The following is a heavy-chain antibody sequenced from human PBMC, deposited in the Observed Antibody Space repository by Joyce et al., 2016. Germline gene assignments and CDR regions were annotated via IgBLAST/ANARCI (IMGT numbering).Heavy chain of an antibody. CDR1: GFTFSSYS. CDR3: AKSGGPGWGTPVV. J-gene: IGHJ4*02. Sequence: EVQVLESGGGLVQPGGSLRLSCAASGFTFSSYSMNWGRQAPGKGVEGVSTISGTGYSTYDADSVKGRFTISRDNSRNTVFLQRNSLRADDTAVYFCAKSGGPGWGTPVVWGQGTLVTVSS. D-gene: IGHD3-10*01. V-gene: IGHV3-23*01. CDR2: ISGTGYST.